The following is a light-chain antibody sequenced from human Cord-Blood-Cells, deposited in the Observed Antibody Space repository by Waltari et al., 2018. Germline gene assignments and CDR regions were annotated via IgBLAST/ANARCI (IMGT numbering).Light chain of an antibody. CDR2: EVS. Sequence: QSALTQPASVSGSPGQSITISCTGTSSDVGGYNYVSWYQQHPGKAPKLMLYEVSKRPSGVSSRFSGSEEGNTASLTISGLQAEDEADYYCSSYTSSSTLVFGGGTKLTVL. CDR1: SSDVGGYNY. J-gene: IGLJ3*02. CDR3: SSYTSSSTLV. V-gene: IGLV2-14*01.